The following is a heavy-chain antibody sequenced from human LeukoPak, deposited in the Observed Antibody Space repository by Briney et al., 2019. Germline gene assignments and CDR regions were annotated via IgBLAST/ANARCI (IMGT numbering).Heavy chain of an antibody. Sequence: SVKVSCKASGGTFSNYGFNWVRQAPGQGLEWMGRIIPIFLTAKYAQKFQGRVTITADKSTSTAYMELSSLRSEDTAVHYCARVGDFWSGYRSVDYWGQGTLVTVSS. CDR1: GGTFSNYG. CDR3: ARVGDFWSGYRSVDY. D-gene: IGHD3-3*01. CDR2: IIPIFLTA. V-gene: IGHV1-69*06. J-gene: IGHJ4*02.